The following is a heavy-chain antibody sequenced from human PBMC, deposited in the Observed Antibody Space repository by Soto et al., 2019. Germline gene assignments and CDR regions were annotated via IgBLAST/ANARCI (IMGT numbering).Heavy chain of an antibody. D-gene: IGHD2-21*01. CDR3: ARWEGNSYYAYHFDT. V-gene: IGHV4-61*01. CDR1: GDSVTSVNYF. Sequence: KPSETLSLTCAVSGDSVTSVNYFWTWIRQPPGGGLEWIGYISNSGISKYNPSLKSRVAMSQDTSKNQFSPNLHSVTAADTAVYFCARWEGNSYYAYHFDTRGQGALFTVSS. J-gene: IGHJ4*02. CDR2: ISNSGIS.